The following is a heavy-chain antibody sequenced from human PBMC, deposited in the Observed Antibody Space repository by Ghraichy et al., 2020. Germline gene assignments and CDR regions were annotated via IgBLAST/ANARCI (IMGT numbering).Heavy chain of an antibody. CDR2: INQSENT. J-gene: IGHJ4*02. D-gene: IGHD4-17*01. Sequence: SETPSLTCAVHGGSFSGFYWSWIRQSPGQGLEWIGEINQSENTNYNPSLKSRVAISRDTSKDQFSLQLKSVTAADTAVYYCARTVRGYGDSTGGRFDYWGQGTLVTVSS. CDR1: GGSFSGFY. V-gene: IGHV4-34*01. CDR3: ARTVRGYGDSTGGRFDY.